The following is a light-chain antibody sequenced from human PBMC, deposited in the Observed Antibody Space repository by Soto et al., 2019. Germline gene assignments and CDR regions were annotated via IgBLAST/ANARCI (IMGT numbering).Light chain of an antibody. CDR2: DAS. CDR3: QERSNWPPGLT. CDR1: QSVSSY. V-gene: IGKV3-11*01. Sequence: EIVLTQSPATLSLSPGERATLSCRASQSVSSYLAWYQQKPGQAPRLLIYDASNRTTGIPARFSGSGSGTDFALTSSSLEPEDFAVYYCQERSNWPPGLTFGGGTKVESK. J-gene: IGKJ4*01.